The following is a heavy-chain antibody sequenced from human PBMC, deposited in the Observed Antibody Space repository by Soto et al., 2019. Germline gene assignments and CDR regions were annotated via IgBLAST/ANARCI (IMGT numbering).Heavy chain of an antibody. J-gene: IGHJ6*02. CDR1: GYTFASYD. Sequence: SVKSSCKASGYTFASYDINCVRQATGQGLEWMGWMNPNSGNTGYAQKFQGRVTMTRNTSISTAYMELSSLRSEDTAVYYCARGAFHYDFSSGSIYGRDVWAQGTTVTVSS. D-gene: IGHD3-3*01. CDR2: MNPNSGNT. CDR3: ARGAFHYDFSSGSIYGRDV. V-gene: IGHV1-8*01.